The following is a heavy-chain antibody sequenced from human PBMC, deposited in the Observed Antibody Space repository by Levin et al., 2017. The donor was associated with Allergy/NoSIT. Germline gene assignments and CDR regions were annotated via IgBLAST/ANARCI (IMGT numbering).Heavy chain of an antibody. CDR2: ISGGGVST. CDR3: AKRVAAGAYDP. D-gene: IGHD6-13*01. CDR1: GFTFSSYA. V-gene: IGHV3-23*01. Sequence: GESLKISCAASGFTFSSYAMSWARQAPGKGLEWVSAISGGGVSTYYADSVKGRFTISRDNSKHTLYLQMNSLRAEDTAVYYCAKRVAAGAYDPWGQGTLVTVSS. J-gene: IGHJ5*02.